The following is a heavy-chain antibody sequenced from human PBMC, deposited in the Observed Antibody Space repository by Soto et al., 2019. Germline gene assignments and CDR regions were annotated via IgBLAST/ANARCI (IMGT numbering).Heavy chain of an antibody. CDR2: IYTSGST. V-gene: IGHV4-4*07. J-gene: IGHJ3*02. CDR3: ARAPLRTAIPKDAFDI. D-gene: IGHD2-21*02. Sequence: QLQLQESGPGLVKPSETLSLNCSVSGGSFSNSYWTWIRQPAGKRLEWIGRIYTSGSTTYHPSLKSRVTLSLDTSKSQFSLRLTSVTAADTAVYYCARAPLRTAIPKDAFDIWGQGTMVTVSS. CDR1: GGSFSNSY.